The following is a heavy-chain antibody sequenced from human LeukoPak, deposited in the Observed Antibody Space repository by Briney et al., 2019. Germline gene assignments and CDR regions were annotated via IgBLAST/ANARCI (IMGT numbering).Heavy chain of an antibody. V-gene: IGHV3-30*04. Sequence: GGSLRLSCAASGFTFSSYAMHWVRQAPGKGLEWVAVISYDGSNKYYADSVKGRFTISRDNSKNTLYLQMNSLRAEDTAVYYCARVAVAGSVSGAFDIWGQGTMVTVSS. CDR3: ARVAVAGSVSGAFDI. D-gene: IGHD6-19*01. CDR1: GFTFSSYA. J-gene: IGHJ3*02. CDR2: ISYDGSNK.